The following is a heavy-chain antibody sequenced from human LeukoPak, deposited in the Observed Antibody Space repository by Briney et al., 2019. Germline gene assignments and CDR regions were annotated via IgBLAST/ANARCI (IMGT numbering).Heavy chain of an antibody. J-gene: IGHJ4*02. V-gene: IGHV3-64D*06. CDR3: VNGAATGLIDY. Sequence: PGGPLRLSCSASGFTFSNYAIHWVRQTPGKGLEYVSAISNNEVVTYYADSVKGRFTISRDNSKNTAYLQMSSLRAEDTAMYYCVNGAATGLIDYWGQGTLVTVSS. CDR1: GFTFSNYA. D-gene: IGHD2-15*01. CDR2: ISNNEVVT.